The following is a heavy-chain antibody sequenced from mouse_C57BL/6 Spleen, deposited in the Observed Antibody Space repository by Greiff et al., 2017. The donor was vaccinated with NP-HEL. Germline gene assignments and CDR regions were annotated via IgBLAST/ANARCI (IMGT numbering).Heavy chain of an antibody. CDR3: ARDPITTVVDYFDY. J-gene: IGHJ2*01. CDR2: IYPGDGDT. V-gene: IGHV1-80*01. CDR1: GYAFSSYW. D-gene: IGHD1-1*01. Sequence: VQLQQSGAELVKPGASVKISCKASGYAFSSYWMNWVKQRPGKGLEWIGQIYPGDGDTNYNGKFKGKATLTADKSSSTAYMQLSSLTSEDSAVYFCARDPITTVVDYFDYWGQGTTLTVSS.